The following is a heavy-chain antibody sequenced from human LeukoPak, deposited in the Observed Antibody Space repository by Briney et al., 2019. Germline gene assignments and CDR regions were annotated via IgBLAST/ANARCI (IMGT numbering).Heavy chain of an antibody. J-gene: IGHJ4*02. CDR2: IYYSGST. CDR3: ARGYGSGSHYFDY. V-gene: IGHV4-59*01. D-gene: IGHD3-10*01. Sequence: SETLSLTCTVSGDSISNYYWSWIRQPPGKGLEWIGYIYYSGSTNCNPSLKSRVTISVDTSKNQFSLKLSSVTAADTALYYCARGYGSGSHYFDYWGQGSLVTVSS. CDR1: GDSISNYY.